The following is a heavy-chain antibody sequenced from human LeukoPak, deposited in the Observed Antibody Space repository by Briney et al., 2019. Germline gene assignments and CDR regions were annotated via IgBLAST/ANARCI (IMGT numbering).Heavy chain of an antibody. CDR3: ARGLDSSGWYFWDWFDP. CDR2: IYTSGST. Sequence: SETLSLTCTVSGGSISSYYWSWIRQPAGKGLEWIGRIYTSGSTNYNPSLKSRATMSVDTSKNQFSLKLSSVTAADTAVYYCARGLDSSGWYFWDWFDPWGQGTLVTVSS. J-gene: IGHJ5*02. CDR1: GGSISSYY. D-gene: IGHD6-19*01. V-gene: IGHV4-4*07.